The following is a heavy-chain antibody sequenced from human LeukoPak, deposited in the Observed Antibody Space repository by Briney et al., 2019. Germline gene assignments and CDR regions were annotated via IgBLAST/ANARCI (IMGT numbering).Heavy chain of an antibody. CDR2: IYYSGST. Sequence: PSETLSLTCTVSGGSISSYYWGWIRQPPGKGLEWIGSIYYSGSTYYNPSLKSRVTISVDTSKNQFSLKLSSVTAADTAVYYCARTYNWNEVWFDSWGQGTLVTVSS. CDR3: ARTYNWNEVWFDS. D-gene: IGHD1-20*01. V-gene: IGHV4-39*07. J-gene: IGHJ5*01. CDR1: GGSISSYY.